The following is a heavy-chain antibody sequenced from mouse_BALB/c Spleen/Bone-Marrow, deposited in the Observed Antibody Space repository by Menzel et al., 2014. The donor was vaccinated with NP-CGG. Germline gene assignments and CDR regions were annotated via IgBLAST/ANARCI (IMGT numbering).Heavy chain of an antibody. D-gene: IGHD1-1*02. CDR2: ISNGGGST. V-gene: IGHV5-12-2*01. Sequence: EVKLVESGGGLVQPGGSLKLSCAASGFTFSSYTMSWVCQTPEKRLEWVAYISNGGGSTYYPDTVKGRFTISRDNAKNTLYLQMSRLKSEDTAVYYCARGIYYYDDSCAYWGQGTLVTVSA. CDR3: ARGIYYYDDSCAY. CDR1: GFTFSSYT. J-gene: IGHJ3*01.